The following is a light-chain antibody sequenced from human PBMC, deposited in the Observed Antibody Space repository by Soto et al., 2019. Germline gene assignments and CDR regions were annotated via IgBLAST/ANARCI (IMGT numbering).Light chain of an antibody. CDR2: AVS. CDR1: QSISTY. CDR3: QHSYGTPRT. V-gene: IGKV1-39*01. Sequence: DLQMTQSPSSLSASVGDRVTITCRASQSISTYLNWYQHKPGKAPKVLIYAVSSLQSGVPSRFIGSGSGTDFTLTITSLQPEDSATYYCQHSYGTPRTFGQGTKVEIK. J-gene: IGKJ1*01.